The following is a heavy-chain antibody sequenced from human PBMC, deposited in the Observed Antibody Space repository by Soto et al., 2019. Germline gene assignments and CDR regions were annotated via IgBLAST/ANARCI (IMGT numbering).Heavy chain of an antibody. CDR2: ISWNSGSI. CDR1: GFTFDDYA. CDR3: AKDGAAAGLDAFDI. V-gene: IGHV3-9*01. J-gene: IGHJ3*02. D-gene: IGHD6-13*01. Sequence: EVQLVESGGGLVQPGRSLRLSCAASGFTFDDYAMHWVRQAPGKGLEWVSGISWNSGSIGYADSVKGRFTISRDNAKNSLYLQMNSLRAEDTALYYCAKDGAAAGLDAFDIWGQGTMGTVSS.